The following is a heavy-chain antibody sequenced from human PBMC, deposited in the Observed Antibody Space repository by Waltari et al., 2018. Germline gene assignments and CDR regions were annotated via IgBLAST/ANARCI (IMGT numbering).Heavy chain of an antibody. CDR1: GDSISPDY. CDR2: FYNSGTT. Sequence: QVQLQESGPGLVKPSETLSLTCTVSGDSISPDYWGGIRQPAGKGLEWIGRFYNSGTTYYNPSLKSRVTMSVDTSNNQFSLKLDSVTAADTAVYYCARAKENWGRNAFDIWGQGTVLTVSS. CDR3: ARAKENWGRNAFDI. V-gene: IGHV4-4*07. D-gene: IGHD7-27*01. J-gene: IGHJ3*02.